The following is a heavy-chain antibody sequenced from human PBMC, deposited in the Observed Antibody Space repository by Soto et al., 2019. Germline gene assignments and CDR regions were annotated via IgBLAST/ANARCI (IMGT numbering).Heavy chain of an antibody. D-gene: IGHD2-2*01. Sequence: SSETLSLTCSISGGSVSPYDWSWIRRPPGKGLEWMGYIYYTGNTYYNPSLASRPSMSVATSNNQFSLLLTSVTSADTAAYYRAKYRRSPEDGFTLAFWGQGTLGTV. CDR3: AKYRRSPEDGFTLAF. CDR2: IYYTGNT. CDR1: GGSVSPYD. J-gene: IGHJ4*02. V-gene: IGHV4-59*02.